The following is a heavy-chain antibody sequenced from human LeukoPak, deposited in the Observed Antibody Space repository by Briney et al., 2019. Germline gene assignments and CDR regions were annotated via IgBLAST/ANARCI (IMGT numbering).Heavy chain of an antibody. J-gene: IGHJ1*01. V-gene: IGHV3-23*01. CDR1: GFTFSSYA. CDR3: ANLKYSSSSGAEYFQH. D-gene: IGHD6-6*01. CDR2: ISGSGGST. Sequence: GGSLRLSCAASGFTFSSYAMSWVRQAPGKGPEWVSAISGSGGSTYYADSVKGRFTISRDNSKNTLYLQMNSLRAEDTAVYYCANLKYSSSSGAEYFQHWGQGTLVTVSS.